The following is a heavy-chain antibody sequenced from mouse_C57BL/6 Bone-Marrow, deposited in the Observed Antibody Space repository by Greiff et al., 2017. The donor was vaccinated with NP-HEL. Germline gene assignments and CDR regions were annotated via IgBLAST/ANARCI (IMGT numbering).Heavy chain of an antibody. CDR1: GSQLPSNP. V-gene: IGHV2-9-1*01. Sequence: VQLVESGPGLVAPSQSLSITCTVSGSQLPSNPLSWVRQQPGKGLEWLGVIWTGGGTNYNSALKSRLSISKDNSKSQVFLKMNSLQTDDTARYYCARISRATSLDYWGQGTTLTVSS. CDR3: ARISRATSLDY. D-gene: IGHD1-1*01. J-gene: IGHJ2*01. CDR2: IWTGGGT.